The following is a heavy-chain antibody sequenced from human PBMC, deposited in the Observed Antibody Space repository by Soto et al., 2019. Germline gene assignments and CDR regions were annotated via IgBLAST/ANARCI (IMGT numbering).Heavy chain of an antibody. J-gene: IGHJ3*02. CDR3: AREEEQWLGDDAFDI. CDR2: ISAYNGNT. D-gene: IGHD6-19*01. V-gene: IGHV1-18*04. Sequence: ASVKVSCKASGYTFTSYGISWVRQAPGQGLEWMGWISAYNGNTNYAQKLQGRVIMTTDTSTSTAYMELRSLRSDDTAVYYCAREEEQWLGDDAFDIWGQGTMVTVSS. CDR1: GYTFTSYG.